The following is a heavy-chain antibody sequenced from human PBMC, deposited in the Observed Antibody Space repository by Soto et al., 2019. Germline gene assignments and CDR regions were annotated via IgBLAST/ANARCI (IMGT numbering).Heavy chain of an antibody. CDR2: ITPFNGNT. CDR1: GYTFTYRY. V-gene: IGHV1-45*02. J-gene: IGHJ2*01. D-gene: IGHD2-21*02. CDR3: ARSRCGGDCANWYFDL. Sequence: QMQLVQSGAEVKKTGSSVKVSCKASGYTFTYRYLHWVRQAPGQALEWMGWITPFNGNTNYAQKFQDRVTITRDRSMSTAYMELSSLRSEDTAMYYCARSRCGGDCANWYFDLWGRGTLVTVSS.